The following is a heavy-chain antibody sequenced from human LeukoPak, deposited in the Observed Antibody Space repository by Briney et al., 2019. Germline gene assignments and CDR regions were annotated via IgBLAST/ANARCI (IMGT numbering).Heavy chain of an antibody. V-gene: IGHV3-30*18. D-gene: IGHD1-1*01. J-gene: IGHJ6*02. CDR1: GFTFSSYG. Sequence: GRSLRLSCAASGFTFSSYGMHWVRQAPGKGLEWVAVISYDGSNKYYADSVKGRFTISRDNSKNTLYLQMNSLRAEDTAVYYCAKDLWNERPHYYYYYGMDVWGQGTTVTVSS. CDR2: ISYDGSNK. CDR3: AKDLWNERPHYYYYYGMDV.